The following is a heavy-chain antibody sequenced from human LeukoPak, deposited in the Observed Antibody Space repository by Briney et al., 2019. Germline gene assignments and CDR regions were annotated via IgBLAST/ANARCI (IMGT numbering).Heavy chain of an antibody. CDR1: GLTFSSYG. CDR3: AATILTGHNWFDP. J-gene: IGHJ5*02. D-gene: IGHD3-9*01. CDR2: IWYDGTNK. V-gene: IGHV3-33*01. Sequence: GGSLRLSCAASGLTFSSYGMHWVRKAPGKGLEWVAVIWYDGTNKYYADSVKGRFTISRDNSKNTLYLQMNSLRAEDTAVYYCAATILTGHNWFDPWGQGTLVTVSS.